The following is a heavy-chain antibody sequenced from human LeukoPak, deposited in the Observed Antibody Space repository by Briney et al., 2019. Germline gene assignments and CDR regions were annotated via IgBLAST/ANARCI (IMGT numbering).Heavy chain of an antibody. V-gene: IGHV3-23*01. D-gene: IGHD3-3*01. CDR3: ARVLRFLESYYMDV. CDR1: GFTFSSYA. Sequence: GGSLRLSCAASGFTFSSYAMSWVRQAPGKGLEWVSAISGSGGSTYYADSVKGRFTISRDNSKNTLYLQMNSLRAEDTAVYYCARVLRFLESYYMDVWGKGTTVTVSS. J-gene: IGHJ6*03. CDR2: ISGSGGST.